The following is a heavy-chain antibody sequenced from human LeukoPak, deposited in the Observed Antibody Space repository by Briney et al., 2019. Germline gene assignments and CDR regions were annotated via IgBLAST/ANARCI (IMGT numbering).Heavy chain of an antibody. J-gene: IGHJ6*03. D-gene: IGHD3-10*01. Sequence: ASVKISCKVSGYTFTDYYMHWVQQAPGKGLEWMGLVDPEDGETIYAEKFQGRVTITADTSTDTAYMELSSLRSEDTAVYYCATDDPMVRGPPRYYYYYMDVWAKGTTVTVSS. CDR3: ATDDPMVRGPPRYYYYYMDV. CDR2: VDPEDGET. V-gene: IGHV1-69-2*01. CDR1: GYTFTDYY.